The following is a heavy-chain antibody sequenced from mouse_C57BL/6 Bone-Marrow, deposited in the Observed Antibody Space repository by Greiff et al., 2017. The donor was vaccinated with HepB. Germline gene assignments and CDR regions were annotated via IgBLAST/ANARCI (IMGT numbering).Heavy chain of an antibody. CDR2: IDPENGDT. CDR1: GFNIKDDY. CDR3: TFYYYGSRGYFDV. V-gene: IGHV14-4*01. Sequence: VQLQQSGAELVRPGASVKLSCTASGFNIKDDYMHWVKQRTEQGLEWIGWIDPENGDTEYASKFQGKATITADTSSNTAYLQLSILTSEDTAVYYCTFYYYGSRGYFDVWGTGTTVTVSS. D-gene: IGHD1-1*01. J-gene: IGHJ1*03.